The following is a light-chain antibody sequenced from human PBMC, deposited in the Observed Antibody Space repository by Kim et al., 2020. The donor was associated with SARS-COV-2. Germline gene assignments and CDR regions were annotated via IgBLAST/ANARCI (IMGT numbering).Light chain of an antibody. Sequence: SYELTQPPSVSVAPGKTARITCGGNNIGSKSVHWYQQKPGQAPVLVIYYDSDRPSGIPERFSGSNSGNTATLTISRVAAGDEADYSCQVWDSGVVFG. J-gene: IGLJ2*01. CDR1: NIGSKS. CDR3: QVWDSGVV. V-gene: IGLV3-21*04. CDR2: YDS.